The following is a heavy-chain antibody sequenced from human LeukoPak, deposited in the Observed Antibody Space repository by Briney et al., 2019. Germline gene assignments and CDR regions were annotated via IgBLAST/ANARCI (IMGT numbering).Heavy chain of an antibody. Sequence: SETLSLTCTVSGGSISSHYWSWIRQPPGKGLEWIGYIYYSGRTNYNPSLKSRVTISVDTSKNQFSLKLSSVTAADTAVYYCARVSSGYDFWFDPWGQGTLVTVSS. CDR2: IYYSGRT. D-gene: IGHD5-12*01. CDR1: GGSISSHY. V-gene: IGHV4-59*11. J-gene: IGHJ5*02. CDR3: ARVSSGYDFWFDP.